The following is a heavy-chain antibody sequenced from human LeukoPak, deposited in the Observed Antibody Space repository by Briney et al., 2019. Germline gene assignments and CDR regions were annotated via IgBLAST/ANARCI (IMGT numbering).Heavy chain of an antibody. D-gene: IGHD3-9*01. Sequence: GESLKISCKASGYSFTSQWIGWVRQMPGKGLEWKGIIYPDDSDTRYSPSFQGQVTISADKSISTAYLQWSSLKASDSAMYYCARHGKYFTGSHHFDSWGQGTLLTVSS. J-gene: IGHJ4*02. CDR2: IYPDDSDT. V-gene: IGHV5-51*01. CDR1: GYSFTSQW. CDR3: ARHGKYFTGSHHFDS.